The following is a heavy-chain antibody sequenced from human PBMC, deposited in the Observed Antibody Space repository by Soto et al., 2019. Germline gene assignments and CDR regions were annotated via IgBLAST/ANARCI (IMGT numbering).Heavy chain of an antibody. J-gene: IGHJ6*02. V-gene: IGHV3-30*18. CDR3: AKEGTVTTLVHYYYSDMDV. D-gene: IGHD4-17*01. CDR2: ISSDGSKK. Sequence: LRLSCEVSGFNFSTYDMHWVRQAPGQGLEWVAVISSDGSKKYYAESVKGRFSISRDNSKNTLYLQMNSPRAEDTTVYYCAKEGTVTTLVHYYYSDMDVWGQGTTVTVSS. CDR1: GFNFSTYD.